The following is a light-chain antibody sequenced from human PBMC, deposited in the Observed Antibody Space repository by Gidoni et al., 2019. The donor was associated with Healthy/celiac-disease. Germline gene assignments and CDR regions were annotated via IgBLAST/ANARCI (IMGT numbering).Light chain of an antibody. Sequence: DIQMTQSPSPLSASVGDRLTILCRASQSISSYLNWYQQKPGKAPKLLLYAASSLHSGVPTRFSGSGSGTDFTLTISSQQPEDVATDYCQQSYRTLTFXGXTKVEIK. CDR2: AAS. V-gene: IGKV1-39*01. CDR1: QSISSY. CDR3: QQSYRTLT. J-gene: IGKJ4*02.